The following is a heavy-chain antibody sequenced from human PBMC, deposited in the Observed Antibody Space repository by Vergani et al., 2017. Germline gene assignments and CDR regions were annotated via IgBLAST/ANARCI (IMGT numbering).Heavy chain of an antibody. Sequence: QVQVVQPGAEVKKSGASVKVSCKTPGSTFITYYMHWLRQAPGQGLEWMGIFNPSGGQTNNAQKFQGRVTMTRDTSTSTVYMELNSLRTKDTAIYSWARSDYGILTGYRYCGQGTRVTVS. CDR1: GSTFITYY. CDR3: ARSDYGILTGYRY. J-gene: IGHJ4*02. D-gene: IGHD3-9*01. CDR2: FNPSGGQT. V-gene: IGHV1-46*01.